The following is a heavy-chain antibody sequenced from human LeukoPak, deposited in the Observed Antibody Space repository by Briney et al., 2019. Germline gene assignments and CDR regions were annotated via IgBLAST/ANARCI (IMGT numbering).Heavy chain of an antibody. Sequence: PSETLSLTCTVSGGSISSYYWSWIRQPPGKGLEWIGYIYYSGSTNYNPSLKSRVTILVDTSKNQFSLKLSSVTAADTAVYYCARHGNTVTNYFDYWGQGTLVTVSS. J-gene: IGHJ4*02. CDR1: GGSISSYY. CDR2: IYYSGST. CDR3: ARHGNTVTNYFDY. V-gene: IGHV4-59*08. D-gene: IGHD4-17*01.